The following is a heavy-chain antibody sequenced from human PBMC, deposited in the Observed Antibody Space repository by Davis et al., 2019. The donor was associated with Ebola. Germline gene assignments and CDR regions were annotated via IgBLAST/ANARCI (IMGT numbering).Heavy chain of an antibody. Sequence: GESLKISCAASGFTFSSYSMNWVRQAPGKGLEWVSSISSSSSYIYYADSVKGRFTISSDNAKNSLYLQMNSLRAEDTAVYYCARGATGPWGQGTLVTVSS. D-gene: IGHD1-26*01. CDR1: GFTFSSYS. CDR2: ISSSSSYI. J-gene: IGHJ5*02. V-gene: IGHV3-21*01. CDR3: ARGATGP.